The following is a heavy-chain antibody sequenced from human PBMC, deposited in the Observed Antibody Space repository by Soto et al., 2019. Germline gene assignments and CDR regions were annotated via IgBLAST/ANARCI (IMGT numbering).Heavy chain of an antibody. D-gene: IGHD6-19*01. V-gene: IGHV3-21*01. J-gene: IGHJ4*02. Sequence: EVQLVESGGGLVKPGGSLRLSCGASGFTFNTYSMNWVRQAPGKGLEWVSGISSSSRHIYYADSVKGRFTISRDNAKSSLFLQMNSLRAEDTAVYYCARDLGSGWTLDYWGQGTLVTVSS. CDR3: ARDLGSGWTLDY. CDR2: ISSSSRHI. CDR1: GFTFNTYS.